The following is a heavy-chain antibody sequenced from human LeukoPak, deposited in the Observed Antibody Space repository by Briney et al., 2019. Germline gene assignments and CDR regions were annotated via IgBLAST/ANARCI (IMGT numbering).Heavy chain of an antibody. J-gene: IGHJ5*02. Sequence: GGSLRLSCAASGFTFDDYAMHWVRQAPGKGLEWVSGISWNSGSIGYADSAKGRFTISRDNAKNSLYLQMNSLRAEDTALYYCAKEDGPWGQGTLVTVSS. CDR3: AKEDGP. V-gene: IGHV3-9*01. CDR1: GFTFDDYA. CDR2: ISWNSGSI.